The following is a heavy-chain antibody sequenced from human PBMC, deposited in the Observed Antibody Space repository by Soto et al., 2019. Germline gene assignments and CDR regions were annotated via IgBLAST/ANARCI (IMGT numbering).Heavy chain of an antibody. D-gene: IGHD3-10*01. J-gene: IGHJ6*03. Sequence: QVPLVQSGAEVKKPGASVKVSCKASGYTFTSYDINWVRQVAGQGLEWMGWMNPNSGDTAYAQEFQGRVTMSRNTSISIAYMELSSRRPADTAVYYCARGLKMLRVFGLKTYYYYYMDVWGKGTTVTLSS. CDR1: GYTFTSYD. V-gene: IGHV1-8*01. CDR3: ARGLKMLRVFGLKTYYYYYMDV. CDR2: MNPNSGDT.